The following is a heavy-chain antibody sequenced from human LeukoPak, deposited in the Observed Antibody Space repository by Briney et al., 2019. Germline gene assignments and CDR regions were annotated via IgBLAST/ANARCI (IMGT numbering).Heavy chain of an antibody. D-gene: IGHD1-26*01. CDR1: GVTFSSYG. V-gene: IGHV3-23*01. CDR2: ISGSGGST. J-gene: IGHJ5*02. Sequence: GRSLRLSCAASGVTFSSYGMHWVRQAPGKGLEWVSAISGSGGSTYYADSVKGRFTISRDNSKNTLYLQMNSLRAEDTAVYYRAKSLTSGSPPLDWFDPWGQGTLVTVSS. CDR3: AKSLTSGSPPLDWFDP.